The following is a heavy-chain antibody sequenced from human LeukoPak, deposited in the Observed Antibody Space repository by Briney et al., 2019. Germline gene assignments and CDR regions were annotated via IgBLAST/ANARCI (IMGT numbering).Heavy chain of an antibody. CDR3: ARDPPGIAAACDY. CDR2: IKQDGSEK. CDR1: GFTFSSYW. V-gene: IGHV3-7*01. Sequence: PGGSLRLSCAASGFTFSSYWMGWVRQAPGKGLEWVANIKQDGSEKYYVDSVKGRFTISRDNAKNSLYLQMNSLRAEDTAVYYCARDPPGIAAACDYWGQGTLVTVSS. D-gene: IGHD6-13*01. J-gene: IGHJ4*02.